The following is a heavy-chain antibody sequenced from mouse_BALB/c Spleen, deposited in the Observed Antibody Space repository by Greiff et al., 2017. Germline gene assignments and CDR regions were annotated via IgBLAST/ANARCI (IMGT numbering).Heavy chain of an antibody. CDR2: ISSGSSTI. Sequence: DVMLVESGGGLVQPGGSRKLSCAASGFTFSSFGMHWVRQAPEKGLEWVAYISSGSSTIYYADTVKGRFTISRDNPKNTLFLQMTSLRSEDTAMYYCASPVYYGKTALYAMDYWGQGTSVTVSS. J-gene: IGHJ4*01. CDR1: GFTFSSFG. D-gene: IGHD2-1*01. V-gene: IGHV5-17*02. CDR3: ASPVYYGKTALYAMDY.